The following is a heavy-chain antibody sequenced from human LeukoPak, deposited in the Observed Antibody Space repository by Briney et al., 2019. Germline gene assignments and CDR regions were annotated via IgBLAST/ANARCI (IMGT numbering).Heavy chain of an antibody. CDR3: ARDRGYCSSTSCYQWESPGDY. Sequence: SVKVSCKASGGTFSSYAISWVRQAPGQGLEWMGGIIPIFGTANYAQKFQGRVTTTADESTSTAYMELSSLRSEDTAVYYCARDRGYCSSTSCYQWESPGDYWGQGTLVTVSS. J-gene: IGHJ4*02. D-gene: IGHD2-2*01. V-gene: IGHV1-69*13. CDR2: IIPIFGTA. CDR1: GGTFSSYA.